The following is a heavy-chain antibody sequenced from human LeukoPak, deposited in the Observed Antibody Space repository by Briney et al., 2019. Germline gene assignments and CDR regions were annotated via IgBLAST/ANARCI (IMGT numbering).Heavy chain of an antibody. CDR1: GDSVRSYY. CDR3: ARVGAYNWFDP. Sequence: PSETLSLTCTVFGDSVRSYYWSWIRQPPGKGLEWIAYIYYTGRTNYIPSLKSRVTISVDTSKNQFSLKLSSVTAADTAVYYCARVGAYNWFDPWGQGTLVTVSS. D-gene: IGHD3-10*01. CDR2: IYYTGRT. J-gene: IGHJ5*02. V-gene: IGHV4-59*02.